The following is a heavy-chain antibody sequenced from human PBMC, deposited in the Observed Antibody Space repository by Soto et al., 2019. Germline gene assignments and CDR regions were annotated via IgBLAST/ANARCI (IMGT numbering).Heavy chain of an antibody. V-gene: IGHV4-30-2*01. Sequence: SSETLSLTCAVSGGSISSGGYSWSWLRQPPGKGLEWIGYLYHSGSTYYTPSLKSRVTMSVYTSKIQFSLRLSSVAAADTAIYYCSTRITVFGLLIPPFDPWGQGTQVTVSS. CDR1: GGSISSGGYS. CDR3: STRITVFGLLIPPFDP. CDR2: LYHSGST. J-gene: IGHJ5*02. D-gene: IGHD3-3*01.